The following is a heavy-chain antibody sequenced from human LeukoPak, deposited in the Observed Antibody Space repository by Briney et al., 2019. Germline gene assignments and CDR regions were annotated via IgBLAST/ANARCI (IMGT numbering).Heavy chain of an antibody. V-gene: IGHV3-48*04. D-gene: IGHD5-12*01. CDR1: GFTFSTYG. J-gene: IGHJ4*02. Sequence: GGSLRLSCAASGFTFSTYGMIWVRQAPGKGLEWLSYIGSSSDSIKYADSVKGRFTSSRDNAKNSLYLQMNSLRAEDTAVYYCAKSRIGFSGQLDHWGQGALITVSS. CDR2: IGSSSDSI. CDR3: AKSRIGFSGQLDH.